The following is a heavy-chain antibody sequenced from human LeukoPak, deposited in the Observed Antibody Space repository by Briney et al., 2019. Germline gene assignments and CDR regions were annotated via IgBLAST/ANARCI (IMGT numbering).Heavy chain of an antibody. J-gene: IGHJ6*02. CDR1: GDSISSSSYY. V-gene: IGHV4-39*07. CDR3: ARDRGLWYYGMDV. CDR2: ISYSGTT. D-gene: IGHD5-18*01. Sequence: SETLSLTCTVSGDSISSSSYYWDWIRQPPGKGLEWIGTISYSGTTYYNPSLKSRVTISVDTSKNQFSLRLSSVTAADTALYYRARDRGLWYYGMDVWGQGTTVTVSS.